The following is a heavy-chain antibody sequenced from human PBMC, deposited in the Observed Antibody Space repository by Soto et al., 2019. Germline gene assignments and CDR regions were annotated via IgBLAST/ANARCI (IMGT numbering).Heavy chain of an antibody. J-gene: IGHJ2*01. D-gene: IGHD4-17*01. CDR2: IYYSGDT. V-gene: IGHV4-31*01. Sequence: QVQLQESGPGLVKPSQTLSLTCTVSGGSVSSGGQYWSWIRQHPGKGLEWIGNIYYSGDTFYNPPLRSLITLSVDTSRNQFPLSLSSVTAADTAVYSCARRHTRFYFGLWGRVTLLTVAS. CDR3: ARRHTRFYFGL. CDR1: GGSVSSGGQY.